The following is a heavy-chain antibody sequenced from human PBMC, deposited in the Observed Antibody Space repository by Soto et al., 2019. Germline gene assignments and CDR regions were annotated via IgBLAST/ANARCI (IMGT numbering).Heavy chain of an antibody. Sequence: ASVKVSCKASGDTFTSYGISWVRQAPGQGLEWMGWISAYNGNTNYAQKLQGRVTMTTDTSTSTAYMELRSLRSDDTAVYYCARVEHIVVVTAIDYWGQGTLVTVSS. D-gene: IGHD2-21*02. CDR1: GDTFTSYG. CDR2: ISAYNGNT. V-gene: IGHV1-18*01. CDR3: ARVEHIVVVTAIDY. J-gene: IGHJ4*02.